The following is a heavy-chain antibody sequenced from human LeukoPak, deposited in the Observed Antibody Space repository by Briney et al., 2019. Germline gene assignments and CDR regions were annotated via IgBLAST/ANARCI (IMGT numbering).Heavy chain of an antibody. J-gene: IGHJ3*02. CDR3: AKSPVGGDVFDI. CDR1: GFTFSSYA. Sequence: GGSLRLSCAASGFTFSSYAMSWVRQAPGKGLEWVSAISGSGCSTYYADPVKGRFTISRDNSKITLYLQMNSLRAEDTAVYYCAKSPVGGDVFDIGGQGTKVSVSS. CDR2: ISGSGCST. D-gene: IGHD3-16*01. V-gene: IGHV3-23*01.